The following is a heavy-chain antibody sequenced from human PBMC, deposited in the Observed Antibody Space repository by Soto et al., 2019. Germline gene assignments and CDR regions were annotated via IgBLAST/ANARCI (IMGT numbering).Heavy chain of an antibody. CDR1: GGSISSYS. J-gene: IGHJ5*02. CDR3: ARARGVAGTFFWFDP. D-gene: IGHD6-19*01. V-gene: IGHV4-59*01. Sequence: TSETLSLTCTVSGGSISSYSWSWIRQPPGKGLEWIGYIYYSGSTNYTPSLKSRVTIPVDTSKNQFSLKLSSVTAADTAVYYCARARGVAGTFFWFDPWGQGTLVTVSS. CDR2: IYYSGST.